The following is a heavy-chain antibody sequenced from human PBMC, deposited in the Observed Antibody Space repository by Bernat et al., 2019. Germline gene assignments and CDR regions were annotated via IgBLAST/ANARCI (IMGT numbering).Heavy chain of an antibody. V-gene: IGHV3-33*01. D-gene: IGHD3-9*01. Sequence: QVQLVESGGGVVQPGRSLRLSCAASGFTFSSYGMHWVRQAPGKGLEWVAVIWYDGSNKYYADSVKGRFTISRDNSKNTLYLQMNSLRAENTAVYYCARDRDDILTGPPAGYWGQGTLVTVSS. J-gene: IGHJ4*02. CDR2: IWYDGSNK. CDR1: GFTFSSYG. CDR3: ARDRDDILTGPPAGY.